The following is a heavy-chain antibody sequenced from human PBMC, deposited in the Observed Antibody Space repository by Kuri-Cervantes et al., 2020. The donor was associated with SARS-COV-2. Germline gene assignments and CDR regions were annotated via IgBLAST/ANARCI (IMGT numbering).Heavy chain of an antibody. CDR1: GYTFASYG. J-gene: IGHJ3*02. D-gene: IGHD3-10*01. Sequence: ASVKVSCKASGYTFASYGISWVRQAPGQGLEWMGWISAYNGNTNYAQKLQGRVTVTTDTSTSTAYVELSSLRSEDTAVYYCARARSGTIDAFDIWGQGTMVTVSS. CDR2: ISAYNGNT. CDR3: ARARSGTIDAFDI. V-gene: IGHV1-18*01.